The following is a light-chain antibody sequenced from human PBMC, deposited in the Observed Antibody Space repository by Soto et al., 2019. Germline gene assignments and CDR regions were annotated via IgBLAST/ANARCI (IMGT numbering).Light chain of an antibody. CDR2: GAS. CDR1: QSVSSSY. J-gene: IGKJ1*01. Sequence: EIVLTQSPGTLSLSPGERATLSCRASQSVSSSYLAWYQQKPGQAPRLLIYGASSRAAGIPDRFSGSGSGTDCALYNSRLEPEDFAVYYCQQFASSATFGQGTKVQIK. CDR3: QQFASSAT. V-gene: IGKV3-20*01.